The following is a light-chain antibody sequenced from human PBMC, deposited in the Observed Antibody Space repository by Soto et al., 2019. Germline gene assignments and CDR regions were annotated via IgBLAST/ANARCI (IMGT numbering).Light chain of an antibody. CDR1: QTVARSY. CDR2: GAS. CDR3: QQYGSSPPVT. Sequence: IVSTHSTCTSEVARQXSVTNTCVTXQTVARSYLAWYQQKPGQAPRLLIYGASTRATGIPARFSGSGSGTDFTLTISRLEPEDFAVDYCQQYGSSPPVTFGQGTKVDIK. J-gene: IGKJ1*01. V-gene: IGKV3-20*01.